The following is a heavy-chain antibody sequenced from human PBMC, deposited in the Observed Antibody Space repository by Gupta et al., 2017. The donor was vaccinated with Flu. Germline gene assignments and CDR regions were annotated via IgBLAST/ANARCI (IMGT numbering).Heavy chain of an antibody. V-gene: IGHV1-69*04. CDR1: GGTFSSYT. CDR3: ARDGGDGYNSFDY. Sequence: KVKKPGSSVKVSCKASGGTFSSYTISWVRQAPGQGLEWMGRIIPILGIANYAQKFQGRVTITADKSTSTAYMELSSLRSEDTAVYYCARDGGDGYNSFDYWGQGTLVTVSS. J-gene: IGHJ4*02. D-gene: IGHD2-21*01. CDR2: IIPILGIA.